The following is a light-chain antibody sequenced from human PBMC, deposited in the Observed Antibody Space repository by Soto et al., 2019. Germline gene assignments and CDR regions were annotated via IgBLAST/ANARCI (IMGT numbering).Light chain of an antibody. CDR1: QSFSSTY. J-gene: IGKJ1*01. CDR3: HQRQRWPRT. CDR2: GAS. V-gene: IGKV3D-20*02. Sequence: EIVMTQSPATLSVSPGERATLCCRASQSFSSTYLAWYQQKPGQAPRLLIYGASSRATGIPDRFSGGGSGTDFSLTISRLDPEDFAFYYCHQRQRWPRTFGQGTKVDIK.